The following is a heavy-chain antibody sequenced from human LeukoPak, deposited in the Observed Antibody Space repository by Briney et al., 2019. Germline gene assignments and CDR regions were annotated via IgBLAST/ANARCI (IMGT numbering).Heavy chain of an antibody. CDR3: AREQQLTTFYYYGMDV. J-gene: IGHJ6*02. CDR2: IYYSGST. Sequence: SETLSLTCTVSGGSISSSSYYWGWIRQPPGKGLEWIGRIYYSGSTYYNPSLKSRLTISVNTSKNQFSLKLSSVTAADTAVYYCAREQQLTTFYYYGMDVWGQGTTVTVSS. V-gene: IGHV4-39*01. D-gene: IGHD6-13*01. CDR1: GGSISSSSYY.